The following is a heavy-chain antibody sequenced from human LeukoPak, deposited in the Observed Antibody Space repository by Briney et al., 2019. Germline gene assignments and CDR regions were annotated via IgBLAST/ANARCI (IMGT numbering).Heavy chain of an antibody. CDR3: AKDGVPTVVILGYYYYYYMDV. V-gene: IGHV3-30*02. CDR1: GFTFSSYA. D-gene: IGHD4-23*01. Sequence: PGGSLRLSCAASGFTFSSYAMSWVRQAPGKGLEWVAFIRYDGSNKYYADSVKGRFTISRDNSKNTLYLQMNSLRAEDTAVYYCAKDGVPTVVILGYYYYYYMDVWGKGTTVTVSS. CDR2: IRYDGSNK. J-gene: IGHJ6*03.